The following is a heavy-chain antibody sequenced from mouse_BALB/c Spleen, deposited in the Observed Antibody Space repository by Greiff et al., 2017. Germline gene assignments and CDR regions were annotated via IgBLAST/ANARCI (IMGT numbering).Heavy chain of an antibody. J-gene: IGHJ4*01. CDR2: ISSGGST. Sequence: EVMLVESGGGLVKPGGSLKLSCAASGFTFSSYAMSWVRQTPEKRLEWVASISSGGSTYYPDSVKGRFTISRDNARNILYLQMSSLRSEDTAMYYCARRGYGSAMDYWGQGTSVTVSS. CDR1: GFTFSSYA. V-gene: IGHV5-6-5*01. CDR3: ARRGYGSAMDY. D-gene: IGHD2-2*01.